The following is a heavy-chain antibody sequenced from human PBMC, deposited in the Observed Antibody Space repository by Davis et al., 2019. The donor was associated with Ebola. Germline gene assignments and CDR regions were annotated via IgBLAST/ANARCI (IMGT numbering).Heavy chain of an antibody. V-gene: IGHV4-39*01. Sequence: GSLRLSCTVSGGSISHSAYYWGWIRQPPGKGLEWIGNVYYSGTTYYNPSLKSRITISVDTSKNQFSLKLSSVTAADTAVYYCARGYDILTGWGWFDPWGQGTLVTVSS. CDR1: GGSISHSAYY. J-gene: IGHJ5*02. CDR2: VYYSGTT. D-gene: IGHD3-9*01. CDR3: ARGYDILTGWGWFDP.